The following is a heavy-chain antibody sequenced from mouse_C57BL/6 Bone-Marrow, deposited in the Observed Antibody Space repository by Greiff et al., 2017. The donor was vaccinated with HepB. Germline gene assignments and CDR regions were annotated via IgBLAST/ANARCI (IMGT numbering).Heavy chain of an antibody. D-gene: IGHD1-1*01. Sequence: QVQLQQPGAELVRPGPSVKLSCKASGYNFTSYWMHWVKQRPGQGLEWIGVIDPSDSYTNYNQKFKGKATLTVDTSSSTAYMQLSSLTSEDSAVYYCARCVITAVVAKAYWGQGTLVTVSA. V-gene: IGHV1-59*01. CDR2: IDPSDSYT. J-gene: IGHJ3*01. CDR1: GYNFTSYW. CDR3: ARCVITAVVAKAY.